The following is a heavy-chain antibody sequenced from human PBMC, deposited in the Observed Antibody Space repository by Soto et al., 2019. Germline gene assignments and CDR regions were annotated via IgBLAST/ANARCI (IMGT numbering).Heavy chain of an antibody. CDR2: ISYDGTNE. V-gene: IGHV3-30*04. CDR3: GRDNMIQLWPPSSVDS. Sequence: AGSLRLSCEVSGFSFSSYPIHWVRQAPGKGLEWVAVISYDGTNEYYGESVRGRFTISRDDSKNTVYLQMNSLSGEDTAIYYCGRDNMIQLWPPSSVDSWGQGALVTVSS. J-gene: IGHJ4*02. CDR1: GFSFSSYP. D-gene: IGHD5-18*01.